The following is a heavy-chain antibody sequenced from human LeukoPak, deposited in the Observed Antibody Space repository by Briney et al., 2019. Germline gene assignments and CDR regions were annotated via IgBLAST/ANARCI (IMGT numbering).Heavy chain of an antibody. D-gene: IGHD4-17*01. CDR3: ARNVGDYGDYG. CDR2: INQDGSEK. J-gene: IGHJ4*02. Sequence: GGSLRLSCVASGFTFSSHRMSWVRQAPGKGLEWVANINQDGSEKYYVDSVKGRFTISRDNAKNSLSLQMNSLRAEDTAVYYCARNVGDYGDYGWGQGTLVTVSS. V-gene: IGHV3-7*01. CDR1: GFTFSSHR.